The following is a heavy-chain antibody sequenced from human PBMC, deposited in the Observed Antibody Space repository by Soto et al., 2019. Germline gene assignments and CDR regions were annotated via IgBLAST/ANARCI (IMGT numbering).Heavy chain of an antibody. Sequence: LSLTCTVSGGSISSGGYYWSWIRQHPGKGLEWIGYIYYSGSTYYNPSLKSRVTISVDTSKNQFSLKLSSVTAADTAVYYCARDRYYDFWSGYYYGMDVWGQGTTVTVS. CDR1: GGSISSGGYY. D-gene: IGHD3-3*01. V-gene: IGHV4-31*03. J-gene: IGHJ6*02. CDR2: IYYSGST. CDR3: ARDRYYDFWSGYYYGMDV.